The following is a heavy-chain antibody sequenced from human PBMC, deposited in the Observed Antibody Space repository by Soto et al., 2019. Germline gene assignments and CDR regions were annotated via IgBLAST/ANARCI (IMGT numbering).Heavy chain of an antibody. J-gene: IGHJ6*03. Sequence: EAQLVESGGGLVQPGGSLRLSCAASGFSVSNDYMTWVRQAPGRGLEWVSLIYSGGNTYNADSVKGRFTISRDNSKNTVCLQMSRLRAEDTALYYCARVQGTLGGIFYYKYYMDVWGKGTTVTVSS. CDR2: IYSGGNT. CDR3: ARVQGTLGGIFYYKYYMDV. V-gene: IGHV3-66*01. D-gene: IGHD3-16*01. CDR1: GFSVSNDY.